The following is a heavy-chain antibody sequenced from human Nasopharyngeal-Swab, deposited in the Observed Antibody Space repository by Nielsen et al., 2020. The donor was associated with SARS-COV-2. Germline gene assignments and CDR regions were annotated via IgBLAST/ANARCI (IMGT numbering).Heavy chain of an antibody. CDR3: AGESGPNGFDI. Sequence: GGSLRPSCVGLGFTFSSFWMNWVRQPPGKGLEWVANLNGDGSARYYVDYVRGRFTVSRDNPKNSLYLQMNNLRVEDTALYYCAGESGPNGFDIWGQGAMITVSS. J-gene: IGHJ3*02. D-gene: IGHD2-15*01. CDR2: LNGDGSAR. CDR1: GFTFSSFW. V-gene: IGHV3-7*01.